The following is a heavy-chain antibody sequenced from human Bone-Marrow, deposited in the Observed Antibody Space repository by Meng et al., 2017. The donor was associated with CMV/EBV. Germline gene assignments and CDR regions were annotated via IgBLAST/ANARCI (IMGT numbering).Heavy chain of an antibody. CDR2: ISYDGRHK. Sequence: GESLKISCTASGFTFSDYVMNWVRQAPGKGLEWVAFISYDGRHKYYADSVKGRFTISKDNSKNTLYLQMNSLRPEDTAVYYCARDYSSYFEFWGQGTLVTFSS. D-gene: IGHD5-18*01. V-gene: IGHV3-30*04. CDR3: ARDYSSYFEF. J-gene: IGHJ4*02. CDR1: GFTFSDYV.